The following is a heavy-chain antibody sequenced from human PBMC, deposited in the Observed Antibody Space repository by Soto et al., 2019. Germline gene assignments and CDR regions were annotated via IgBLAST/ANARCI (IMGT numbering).Heavy chain of an antibody. V-gene: IGHV3-30*18. CDR2: ISYDGSNK. CDR1: GFTFSSYG. Sequence: GGSLRLSCAASGFTFSSYGMHWVRQAPGKGLEWVAVISYDGSNKYYADSVKGRFTISRDNSKNTLYLQMNSLRAEDTAVYYCAKESGDFWSGYYFAVDYYGMDVWGQGTTVTVSS. D-gene: IGHD3-3*01. CDR3: AKESGDFWSGYYFAVDYYGMDV. J-gene: IGHJ6*02.